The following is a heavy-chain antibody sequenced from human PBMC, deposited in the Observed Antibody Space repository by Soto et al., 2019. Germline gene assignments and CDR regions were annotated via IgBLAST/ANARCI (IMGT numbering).Heavy chain of an antibody. V-gene: IGHV1-69*13. CDR1: GGTFSSYA. D-gene: IGHD6-13*01. CDR3: ARDGRSIAAAGYYYGMDV. J-gene: IGHJ6*02. CDR2: IIPIFGTA. Sequence: GASVKVSCKASGGTFSSYAISWVRQAPGQGLEWMGGIIPIFGTANYAQKFQGRVTITADESTSTAYMELSSLRSEDTAVYYCARDGRSIAAAGYYYGMDVWGQGTTVTVSS.